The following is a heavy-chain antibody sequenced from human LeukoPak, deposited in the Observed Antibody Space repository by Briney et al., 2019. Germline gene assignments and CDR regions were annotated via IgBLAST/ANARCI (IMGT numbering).Heavy chain of an antibody. CDR2: IWYDGSNK. D-gene: IGHD3-3*01. CDR1: GFTFSSYG. J-gene: IGHJ4*02. Sequence: GGSLRLSCAASGFTFSSYGTHWVRQAPGKGLEWVAVIWYDGSNKYYADSVKGRFTISRDNSKSTLYLQMNSLRAEDTAVYYCAKPKVFWDFDYWGQGTLVTVSS. CDR3: AKPKVFWDFDY. V-gene: IGHV3-33*06.